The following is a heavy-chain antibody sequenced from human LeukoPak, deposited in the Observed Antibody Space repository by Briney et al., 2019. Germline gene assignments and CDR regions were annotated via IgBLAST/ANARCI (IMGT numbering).Heavy chain of an antibody. CDR3: ARAHDILTGYYFFDY. Sequence: PSQTLSLTCTVSGGSISRGGDYWTWIRQHPGKGLEGIGYIYFSGSAYYNPSLKSRVTISVDTSRNQFSLKLSSVTAADTAVYYCARAHDILTGYYFFDYWGQGTLVTVSS. CDR2: IYFSGSA. V-gene: IGHV4-31*03. D-gene: IGHD3-9*01. CDR1: GGSISRGGDY. J-gene: IGHJ4*02.